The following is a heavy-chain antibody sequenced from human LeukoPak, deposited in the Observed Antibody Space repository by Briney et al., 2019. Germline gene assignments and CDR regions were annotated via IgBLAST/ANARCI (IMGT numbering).Heavy chain of an antibody. D-gene: IGHD5-12*01. CDR3: ARFAVDSLMVFDY. V-gene: IGHV4-59*08. CDR1: GVSISTCY. Sequence: SVNLSFTCTGSGVSISTCYWIWMRQRPGIELMGIGYIYYIGSTNYNPSLTSRVTISVDTSKNQVSLKLRFVTAADTAVYYCARFAVDSLMVFDYWGQGTLVTVSS. J-gene: IGHJ4*02. CDR2: IYYIGST.